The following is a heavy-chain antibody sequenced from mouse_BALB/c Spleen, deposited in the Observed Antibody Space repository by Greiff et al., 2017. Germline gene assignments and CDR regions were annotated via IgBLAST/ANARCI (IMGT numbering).Heavy chain of an antibody. D-gene: IGHD1-2*01. V-gene: IGHV5-17*02. J-gene: IGHJ3*01. Sequence: EVQLVESGGGLVQPGGSRKLSCAASGFTFSSFGMHWVRQAPEKGLEWVAYISSGSSTIYYADTVKGRFTISRDNPKNTLFLQMTSLRSEDTAMYYCARGPLLRLSGPFAYWGQGTLVTVSA. CDR2: ISSGSSTI. CDR1: GFTFSSFG. CDR3: ARGPLLRLSGPFAY.